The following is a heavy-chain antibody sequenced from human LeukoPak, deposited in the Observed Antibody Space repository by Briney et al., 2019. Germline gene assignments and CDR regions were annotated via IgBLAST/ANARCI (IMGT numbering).Heavy chain of an antibody. CDR1: GLKFDDYG. CDR3: AQDISIGGYADGYFYGMDA. J-gene: IGHJ6*02. CDR2: ISWNGAIM. Sequence: PGGSLRLSCATSGLKFDDYGMHWVRQAPRKGLEWVSGISWNGAIMVYADSVKGRFTISRDNAKNSLYLQMNSLRAEDTALYYCAQDISIGGYADGYFYGMDAWGQGTTVTVSS. V-gene: IGHV3-9*01. D-gene: IGHD5-12*01.